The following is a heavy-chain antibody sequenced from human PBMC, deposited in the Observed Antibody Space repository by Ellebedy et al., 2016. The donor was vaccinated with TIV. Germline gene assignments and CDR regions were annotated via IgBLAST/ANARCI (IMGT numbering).Heavy chain of an antibody. CDR3: ARERVVVVVPAAIDGKSYYYYGMDV. Sequence: AASVKVSCKASGGTFSSYAISWVRQAPGQGLEWMGRIIPILGIANYAQKFQGRVTITADKSTSTAYMELSSLRSEDTAMYYCARERVVVVVPAAIDGKSYYYYGMDVWGQGTTVTVSS. J-gene: IGHJ6*02. V-gene: IGHV1-69*04. CDR1: GGTFSSYA. CDR2: IIPILGIA. D-gene: IGHD2-2*01.